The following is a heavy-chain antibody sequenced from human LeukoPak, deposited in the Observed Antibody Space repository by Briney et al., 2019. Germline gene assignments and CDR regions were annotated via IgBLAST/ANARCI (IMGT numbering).Heavy chain of an antibody. CDR3: AKGSSGYFFDL. CDR2: ISNDGGGT. V-gene: IGHV3-23*01. J-gene: IGHJ4*02. D-gene: IGHD3-22*01. CDR1: GFTFSSYS. Sequence: GGSLRLSCAASGFTFSSYSMNWVRQAPGKGLEWVSAISNDGGGTNSADFVKGRFTISRDNSKNTLFLQMNSLRAEDTALYYCAKGSSGYFFDLWGQGTLVTVSS.